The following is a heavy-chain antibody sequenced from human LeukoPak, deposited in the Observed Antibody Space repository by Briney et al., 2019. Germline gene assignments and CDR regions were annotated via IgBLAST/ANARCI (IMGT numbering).Heavy chain of an antibody. Sequence: SETLSLTYTVSGGSISSYYWSWIRQPPGKGLEWIGYIYYSGSTNYNPSLKSRVTISVDTSKNQFSLKLSSVTAADTAVYYCARHFPPLSSGWYGKFDYWGQGTLVTVSS. D-gene: IGHD6-19*01. CDR1: GGSISSYY. V-gene: IGHV4-59*08. CDR2: IYYSGST. CDR3: ARHFPPLSSGWYGKFDY. J-gene: IGHJ4*02.